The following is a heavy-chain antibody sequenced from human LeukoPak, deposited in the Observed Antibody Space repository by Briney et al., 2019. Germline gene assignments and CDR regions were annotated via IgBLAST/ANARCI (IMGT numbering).Heavy chain of an antibody. CDR3: AKAGTLQSNPSAFDI. V-gene: IGHV4-59*01. CDR1: GGSISSYY. CDR2: IYYSGST. Sequence: SETLSLTCTVSGGSISSYYWSWIRQPPGKGLEWIGYIYYSGSTSNPSLRSRVTISVDTSKNQFSLKLYSVTAADTAVYYCAKAGTLQSNPSAFDIWGQGTMVTVSS. J-gene: IGHJ3*02. D-gene: IGHD5-24*01.